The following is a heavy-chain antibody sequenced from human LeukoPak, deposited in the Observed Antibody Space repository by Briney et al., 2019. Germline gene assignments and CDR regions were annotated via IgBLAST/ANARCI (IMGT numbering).Heavy chain of an antibody. V-gene: IGHV1-18*01. CDR1: GGTFSSYA. Sequence: GASVKVSCKASGGTFSSYAISWVRQAPGQGLEWMGWISAYNGNTNYAQKLQGRVTMTTDTSTSTAYMELRSLRSDDTAVYYCARDLGYYYHSMWGFDPWGQGTLVTVSS. CDR2: ISAYNGNT. D-gene: IGHD3-22*01. J-gene: IGHJ5*02. CDR3: ARDLGYYYHSMWGFDP.